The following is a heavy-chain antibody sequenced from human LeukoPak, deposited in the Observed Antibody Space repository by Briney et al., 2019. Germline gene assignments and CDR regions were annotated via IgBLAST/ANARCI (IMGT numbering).Heavy chain of an antibody. Sequence: GASVKVSCKASGYTFTSHGITWVRQAPGQGPEWLGWISTYSGHTGYSHKLQGRATMTTDTSTSTAYMELRSLRSDDTAVYYCARTPITMIMVVGNTAYDVWGQGTVVIVSS. D-gene: IGHD3/OR15-3a*01. V-gene: IGHV1-18*01. J-gene: IGHJ3*01. CDR1: GYTFTSHG. CDR2: ISTYSGHT. CDR3: ARTPITMIMVVGNTAYDV.